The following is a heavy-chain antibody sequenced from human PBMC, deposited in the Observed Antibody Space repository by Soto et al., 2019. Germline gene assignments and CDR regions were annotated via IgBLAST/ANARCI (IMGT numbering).Heavy chain of an antibody. J-gene: IGHJ4*02. V-gene: IGHV1-3*01. Sequence: QVQFVQSGAAVRKPGASVTVSCQASGDTFNTHTIHWLRQAAGQRLEWMGWINAGNGDTKYSQKFQGRVTMTRDTSARTTYMELASLTSEDTAVYYCAKGEVLLRFLEWLFFFHHWGQGTLVTVSS. CDR3: AKGEVLLRFLEWLFFFHH. CDR1: GDTFNTHT. CDR2: INAGNGDT. D-gene: IGHD3-3*01.